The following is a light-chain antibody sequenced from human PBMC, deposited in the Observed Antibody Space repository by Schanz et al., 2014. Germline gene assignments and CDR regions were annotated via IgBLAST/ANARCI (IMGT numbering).Light chain of an antibody. J-gene: IGLJ3*02. CDR3: AAWDDSLNGWV. Sequence: QSVLTQPPSVSGAPGQRVTISCTGSSSNIGAGYDVPWYQQLPGAAPKLLIHGNSNRPSGLPDRFSGSKSGTSASLAISGLRSEDEADYYCAAWDDSLNGWVFGGGTKLTVL. CDR2: GNS. V-gene: IGLV1-40*01. CDR1: SSNIGAGYD.